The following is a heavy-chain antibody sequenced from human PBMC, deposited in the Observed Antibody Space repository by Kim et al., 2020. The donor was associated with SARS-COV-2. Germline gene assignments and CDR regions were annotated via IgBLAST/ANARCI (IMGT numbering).Heavy chain of an antibody. CDR1: GFTFSSAW. Sequence: GGSRRLSCAASGFTFSSAWMTWFRQAPGKGLECVANINRDGSKENYVDSVKGRFTISRDNAKNSVFLQMYNLRAEDTAVFYCARDIDESGYDRNDYWGQG. V-gene: IGHV3-7*01. CDR3: ARDIDESGYDRNDY. D-gene: IGHD5-12*01. J-gene: IGHJ4*02. CDR2: INRDGSKE.